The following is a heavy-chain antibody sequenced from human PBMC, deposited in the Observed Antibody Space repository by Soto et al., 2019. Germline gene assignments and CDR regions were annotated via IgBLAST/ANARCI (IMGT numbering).Heavy chain of an antibody. CDR1: GYSFTSYW. Sequence: GQSLKISCKGSGYSFTSYWISWVRQMPGKGLEWMGRLDPSDSYTNYSPSFQGHVTISADKSISTAYLQCSSLKASDTAMYYSARLVFISSYYHSSGHYYFEYWDQGTLVTVSS. D-gene: IGHD3-22*01. J-gene: IGHJ4*02. CDR2: LDPSDSYT. V-gene: IGHV5-10-1*01. CDR3: ARLVFISSYYHSSGHYYFEY.